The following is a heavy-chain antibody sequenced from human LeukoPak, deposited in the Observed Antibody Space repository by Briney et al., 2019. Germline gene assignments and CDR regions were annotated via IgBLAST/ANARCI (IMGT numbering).Heavy chain of an antibody. J-gene: IGHJ4*02. V-gene: IGHV3-20*04. Sequence: GGSLRLSCAASGFTFDDYGMSWVRQAPGKGLEWVSGINWNGGSTGYADSVKGRFTISRDNSKNTVYLQMNSLRFEDSAVYYCARDLLGDYDDFWGQGTLVTVSS. CDR2: INWNGGST. CDR3: ARDLLGDYDDF. CDR1: GFTFDDYG. D-gene: IGHD3-16*01.